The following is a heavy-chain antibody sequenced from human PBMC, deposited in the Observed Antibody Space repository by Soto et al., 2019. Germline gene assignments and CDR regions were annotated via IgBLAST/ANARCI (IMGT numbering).Heavy chain of an antibody. CDR1: GLTFSNYW. CDR2: IKQDGSEQ. CDR3: AGDRTQEKRVPGY. Sequence: GGSLRLSCAASGLTFSNYWMSWVRQAPGKGLEWVANIKQDGSEQYYSDSVKGRFTISRDNAKNSLYLQMNSLRAEDTAVYYCAGDRTQEKRVPGYWGQGTLVAVSS. J-gene: IGHJ4*02. V-gene: IGHV3-7*01.